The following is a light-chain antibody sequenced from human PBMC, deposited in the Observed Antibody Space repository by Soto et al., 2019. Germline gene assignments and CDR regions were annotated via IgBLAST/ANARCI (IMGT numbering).Light chain of an antibody. Sequence: QSVLTQPASVSGSPGQSITISCAGTRSDNGASNSVSWYQHLPGRSPTLIIYEATNRPSGVSGRFSGSKAGDTASLTISGLRADDEAEYFCISYKTDDTFVFGSGTKVTVL. CDR1: RSDNGASNS. J-gene: IGLJ1*01. CDR2: EAT. V-gene: IGLV2-14*01. CDR3: ISYKTDDTFV.